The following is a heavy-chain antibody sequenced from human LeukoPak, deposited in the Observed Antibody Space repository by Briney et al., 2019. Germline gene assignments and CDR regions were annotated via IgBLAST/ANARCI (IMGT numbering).Heavy chain of an antibody. CDR1: AFTFSSYA. J-gene: IGHJ4*02. CDR2: ISGSGGST. V-gene: IGHV3-23*01. CDR3: AKVRYYDILTGYFDY. D-gene: IGHD3-9*01. Sequence: GGSLRLSCAASAFTFSSYAMSWVRQAPGKGLEWVSAISGSGGSTYYADSVKGRFTISRDNSKNTLYLQMNSLRAEDTAVYYCAKVRYYDILTGYFDYWGQGTQVTVSS.